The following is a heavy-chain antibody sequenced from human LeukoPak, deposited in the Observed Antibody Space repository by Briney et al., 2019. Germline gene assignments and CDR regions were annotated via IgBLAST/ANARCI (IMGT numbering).Heavy chain of an antibody. V-gene: IGHV1-8*01. CDR2: MNPNSGNT. CDR3: ARTARRYFDWSLPKASEVDV. J-gene: IGHJ6*04. D-gene: IGHD3-9*01. CDR1: GYTFTSYD. Sequence: ASVKVSCKASGYTFTSYDINWVRQATGQGLEWMGWMNPNSGNTGYAQKFQGRVTMTRNTSISTAYMELSSLRSEDTAVYYCARTARRYFDWSLPKASEVDVWGKGTTVTISS.